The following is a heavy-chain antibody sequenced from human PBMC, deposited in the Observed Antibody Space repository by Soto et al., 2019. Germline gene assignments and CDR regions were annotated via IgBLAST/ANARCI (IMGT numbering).Heavy chain of an antibody. J-gene: IGHJ6*02. V-gene: IGHV4-31*03. Sequence: QVQLQESGPGLVKPSQTLSLTCTVSGGSISSGGYYWSWIRQHPGKGLEWIGYIYYSGSTYYNPSPKRRVXXXVXXAKNQFSLKLSSVTAADTAVYYCARGGRRSPGMDVWGQGTTVTVSS. CDR1: GGSISSGGYY. CDR2: IYYSGST. CDR3: ARGGRRSPGMDV.